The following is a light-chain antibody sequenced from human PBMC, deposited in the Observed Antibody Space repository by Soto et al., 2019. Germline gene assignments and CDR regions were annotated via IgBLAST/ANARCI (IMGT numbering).Light chain of an antibody. CDR3: QQRSNWPPTWT. V-gene: IGKV3-11*01. CDR2: DAS. J-gene: IGKJ1*01. Sequence: EIVLTQSPATLSLSPGERATLSCRASQGDSPYLAWYQQKPGQAPRLLIYDASNRATGIPARFSGSGSGTDFTLTISSLEPEDFAVYYCQQRSNWPPTWTFGQGTKVDIK. CDR1: QGDSPY.